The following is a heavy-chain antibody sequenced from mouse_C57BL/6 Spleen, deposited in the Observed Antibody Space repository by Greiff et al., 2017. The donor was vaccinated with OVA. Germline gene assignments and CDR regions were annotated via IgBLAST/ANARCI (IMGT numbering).Heavy chain of an antibody. CDR1: GFSLSTFGMG. V-gene: IGHV8-8*01. D-gene: IGHD3-1*01. CDR2: IWWGDDK. Sequence: QVTLKVSGPGILQPSQTLSLTCSFSGFSLSTFGMGVGWLRPPSGQGLVWLAHIWWGDDKYYNPALRSRITISKDTSKNQVFLKIANVDTADTATDYCARIARHVYYFDYWGQGTTLTVSS. CDR3: ARIARHVYYFDY. J-gene: IGHJ2*01.